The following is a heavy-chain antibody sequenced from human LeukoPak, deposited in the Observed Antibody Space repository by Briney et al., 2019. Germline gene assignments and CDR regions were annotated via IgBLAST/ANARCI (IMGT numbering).Heavy chain of an antibody. J-gene: IGHJ4*02. Sequence: GGSLRLSCAASGFTFSSYGMHWVRQAPGKGLEWVAVISYDGSNKYYADSVKGRFTISRDNSKNTLYLQMNSLRAEDTAVYYCASRGFYYDFWSAPDYWGQGTLVTVSS. CDR1: GFTFSSYG. V-gene: IGHV3-30*03. CDR3: ASRGFYYDFWSAPDY. D-gene: IGHD3-3*01. CDR2: ISYDGSNK.